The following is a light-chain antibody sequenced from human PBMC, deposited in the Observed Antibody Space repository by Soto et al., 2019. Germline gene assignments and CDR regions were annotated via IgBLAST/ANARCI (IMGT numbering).Light chain of an antibody. V-gene: IGKV1-27*01. CDR1: QGISNY. CDR2: AAS. J-gene: IGKJ1*01. CDR3: QKYTSAPWT. Sequence: DIQMTQSPSSLSASVGDRVTITCRASQGISNYFAWYQQKPGKVPRLLIYAASTLQSGVPSRFSGTGSGTDFTLTISSLQPEDVATYYCQKYTSAPWTFGQGTKVEIK.